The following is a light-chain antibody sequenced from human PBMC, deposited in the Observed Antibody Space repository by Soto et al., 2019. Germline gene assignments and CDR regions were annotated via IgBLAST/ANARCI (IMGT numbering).Light chain of an antibody. J-gene: IGKJ1*01. CDR1: QSISSW. Sequence: DIQMTQSPSTLSASVGDIVTITCRASQSISSWLAWYQQKPGKAPKLLIYDASSLESGVPSRFSGSWSGTEFTLTISSLQPDDFATYYCQQYNSYSPTFGQGTKVDIK. CDR2: DAS. CDR3: QQYNSYSPT. V-gene: IGKV1-5*01.